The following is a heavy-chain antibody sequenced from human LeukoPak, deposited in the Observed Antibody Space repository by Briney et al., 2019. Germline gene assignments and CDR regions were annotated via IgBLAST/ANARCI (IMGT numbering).Heavy chain of an antibody. D-gene: IGHD4-11*01. CDR2: IWYDGSNK. CDR3: ARVYSNSPEYGMDV. CDR1: GFTFSSYG. Sequence: GKSLRLSCAASGFTFSSYGMHWVRQAPGKGLKWVAVIWYDGSNKYYADSVKGRFTISRDNSKNTLYLQMNSLRAEDTAVYFCARVYSNSPEYGMDVWGQGTTVTVSS. J-gene: IGHJ6*02. V-gene: IGHV3-33*01.